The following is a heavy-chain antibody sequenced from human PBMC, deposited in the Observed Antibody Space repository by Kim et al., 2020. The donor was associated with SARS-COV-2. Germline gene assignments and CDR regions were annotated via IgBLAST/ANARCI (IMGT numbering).Heavy chain of an antibody. CDR3: ARGRKGITMIVVVQTYYYYGMDV. J-gene: IGHJ6*02. Sequence: SETLSLTCAVYGGSFSGYDWSWIRQPPGKGLEWIWESSHSGSTNYNPSLKSRVTISVDTSKNQFSLKLSSVTAADTAVYYCARGRKGITMIVVVQTYYYYGMDVWGQGTTVTASS. V-gene: IGHV4-34*01. D-gene: IGHD3-22*01. CDR1: GGSFSGYD. CDR2: SSHSGST.